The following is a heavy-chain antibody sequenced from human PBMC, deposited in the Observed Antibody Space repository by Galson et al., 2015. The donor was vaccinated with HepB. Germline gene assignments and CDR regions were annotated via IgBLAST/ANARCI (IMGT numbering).Heavy chain of an antibody. D-gene: IGHD1-26*01. Sequence: SLRLSCAASGFTFSSYDMHWVRQATGKGLEWVSAIGTAGDTYYPGSVKGRFTISRENAKNSLYLQMNSLRAGNTAVYYCARGGLVGATPLTYMDVWGKGTTVTVSS. CDR3: ARGGLVGATPLTYMDV. V-gene: IGHV3-13*01. CDR2: IGTAGDT. CDR1: GFTFSSYD. J-gene: IGHJ6*03.